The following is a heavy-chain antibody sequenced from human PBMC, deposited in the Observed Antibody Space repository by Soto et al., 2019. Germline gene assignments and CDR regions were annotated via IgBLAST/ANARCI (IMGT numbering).Heavy chain of an antibody. CDR1: GFTFRNYD. CDR3: ARTDRDFYGLDV. V-gene: IGHV3-13*05. Sequence: EVQLVESGGGLVQPGGSLRLSCEASGFTFRNYDMHWVRQGTGKGLEWVSGSSAAGDPDYADSVEGRFTISRENAQNSFLLQMNSLRFGDTAVYYCARTDRDFYGLDVWGQGTTVIFSS. J-gene: IGHJ6*02. CDR2: SSAAGDP.